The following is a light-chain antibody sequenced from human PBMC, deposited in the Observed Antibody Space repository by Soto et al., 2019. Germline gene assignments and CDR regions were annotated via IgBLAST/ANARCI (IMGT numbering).Light chain of an antibody. Sequence: QSVLTQPASVSGSPGQSITISCTGTSSDIGAHDDVSWYQQHPCKVPKLLIYGVTDRPSGISNRFSGSKSGNVASLTISGLQAEDEADYYCCSYTSDLTPYVFGTGTKVTVL. V-gene: IGLV2-14*03. CDR3: CSYTSDLTPYV. J-gene: IGLJ1*01. CDR2: GVT. CDR1: SSDIGAHDD.